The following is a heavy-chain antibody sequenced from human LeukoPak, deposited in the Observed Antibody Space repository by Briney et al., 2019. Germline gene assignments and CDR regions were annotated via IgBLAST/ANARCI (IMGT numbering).Heavy chain of an antibody. D-gene: IGHD3-9*01. V-gene: IGHV4-34*01. CDR1: GGSFSGYY. J-gene: IGHJ4*02. Sequence: SETLSLTCAVYGGSFSGYYWSWIRQPPGRGLEWIGEINHSGSTNYNPSLKSRVTISVDTSKNQFSLKLSSVTAADTAVYYCAAGRDYDILTGYLESWGQGTLVTVSS. CDR3: AAGRDYDILTGYLES. CDR2: INHSGST.